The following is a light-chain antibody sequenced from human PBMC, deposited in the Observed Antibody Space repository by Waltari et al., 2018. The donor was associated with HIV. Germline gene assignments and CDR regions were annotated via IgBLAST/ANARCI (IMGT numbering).Light chain of an antibody. Sequence: VVLTQFPVSLSVSVGQSASISCRSSERLVSADGNTYLSWFQQRQGQSPRRLIYKVSNRDSGVPGKFSGSWAVRDFTLQINRVEAEDVATYYCAQETFWGWTFGPGTKVEI. CDR1: ERLVSADGNTY. V-gene: IGKV2-30*01. CDR3: AQETFWGWT. CDR2: KVS. J-gene: IGKJ1*01.